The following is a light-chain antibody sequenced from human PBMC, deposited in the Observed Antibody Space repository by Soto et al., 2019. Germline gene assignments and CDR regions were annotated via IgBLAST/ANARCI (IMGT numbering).Light chain of an antibody. CDR3: QQYNFYWT. CDR1: QSISSW. V-gene: IGKV1-5*01. Sequence: DIQMTQSPSTLSASVGDRVTITCRASQSISSWLAWYQQKPGKAPQLLIYDASTLKGGVPSRFSGSGSGTEFTLTISSPQPDDFATYYCQQYNFYWTFGQGTEVEIK. J-gene: IGKJ1*01. CDR2: DAS.